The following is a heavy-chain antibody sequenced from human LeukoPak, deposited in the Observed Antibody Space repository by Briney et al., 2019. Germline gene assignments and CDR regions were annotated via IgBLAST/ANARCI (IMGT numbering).Heavy chain of an antibody. CDR2: IYSGGST. Sequence: PGGSLRLSCAASGFTVSSNYMSWVRQAPGKGLEWVSVIYSGGSTYYADSVKGRFTISRDNSKNTLYLQMNSLRAEDTAVYYCARKSSSWYFYFDYWGQGTLVTVSS. CDR3: ARKSSSWYFYFDY. V-gene: IGHV3-53*01. CDR1: GFTVSSNY. J-gene: IGHJ4*02. D-gene: IGHD6-13*01.